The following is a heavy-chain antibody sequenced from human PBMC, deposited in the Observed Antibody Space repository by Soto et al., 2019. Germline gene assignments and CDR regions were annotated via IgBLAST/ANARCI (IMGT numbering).Heavy chain of an antibody. Sequence: SETLSLTCAVYGGSFSGYYWSWIRQPPGKGLEWIGEINHSGTAYYNPSLKSRVTISLDQSKNQFSLKLNSVTAADTAVYYCARGEAAAATYSWFGPWGQGTLVTVSS. V-gene: IGHV4-34*01. CDR2: INHSGTA. J-gene: IGHJ5*02. CDR1: GGSFSGYY. CDR3: ARGEAAAATYSWFGP. D-gene: IGHD6-25*01.